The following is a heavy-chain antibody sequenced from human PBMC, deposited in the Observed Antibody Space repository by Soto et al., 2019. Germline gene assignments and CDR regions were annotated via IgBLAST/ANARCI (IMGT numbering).Heavy chain of an antibody. D-gene: IGHD6-13*01. CDR1: GFTFSNYA. J-gene: IGHJ4*02. Sequence: QVQLVESGGGVVQPGTSLRLSCAGSGFTFSNYAIHWVRLAPGTGLEWVAVISYDGSNKYYADSVKRRFTISRDNSENTLYLQMNSLRTEDTAVYHCARSIAPAGYFDYWGQGSLVTVSS. CDR3: ARSIAPAGYFDY. CDR2: ISYDGSNK. V-gene: IGHV3-30-3*01.